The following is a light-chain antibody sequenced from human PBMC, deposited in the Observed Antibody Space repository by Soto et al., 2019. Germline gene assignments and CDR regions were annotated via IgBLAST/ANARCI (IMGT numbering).Light chain of an antibody. CDR2: KAS. J-gene: IGKJ1*01. Sequence: DIQMTQSPSTLYASVGDRVTITCRASQSISSWLAWYQQRPGKAPKLLIHKASSLESGVPSRFSGSGSGTEFTLTISSLQPDDFATYYCQQYNSYSWTFGQGNKVEIK. CDR3: QQYNSYSWT. V-gene: IGKV1-5*03. CDR1: QSISSW.